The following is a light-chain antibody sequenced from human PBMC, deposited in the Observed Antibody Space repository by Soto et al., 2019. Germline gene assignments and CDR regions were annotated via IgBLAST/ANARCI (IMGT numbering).Light chain of an antibody. J-gene: IGKJ2*01. CDR1: QSVAKY. CDR3: PQSYTSPYT. V-gene: IGKV1-39*01. Sequence: DIQMTQSPSSLSASVGDRVTITCRASQSVAKYLNWYQQKPGKAPKLLIYAASSLQTGVPSSFSGSGSGTDFTLTITSLQPEDFATYYCPQSYTSPYTFGQGTRLEIK. CDR2: AAS.